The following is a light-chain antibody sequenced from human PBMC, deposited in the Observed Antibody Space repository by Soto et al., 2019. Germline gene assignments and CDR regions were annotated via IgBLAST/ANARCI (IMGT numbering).Light chain of an antibody. Sequence: DIQMTQSPSSLSASEGDRVTITCQSSHDVSRNLNWFQQKPGEAPQLLIYDASNLERGVPSRFSGSGSGTDFTLTISSLQPEDGATYDCQQYNSMLSFGGGTEVEIK. CDR3: QQYNSMLS. V-gene: IGKV1-33*01. J-gene: IGKJ4*01. CDR1: HDVSRN. CDR2: DAS.